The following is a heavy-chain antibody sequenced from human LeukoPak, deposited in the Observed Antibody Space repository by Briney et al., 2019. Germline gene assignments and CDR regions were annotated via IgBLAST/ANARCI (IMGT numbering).Heavy chain of an antibody. D-gene: IGHD3-10*01. J-gene: IGHJ4*02. CDR2: ISSSGSTI. CDR1: GFTFSSYA. V-gene: IGHV3-48*03. Sequence: SGGSLRLSCAASGFTFSSYAMSWVRQAPGKGLEWVSYISSSGSTIYYADSVKGRFTISRDNAKNSLYLQMNSLRAEDTAVYYCARARKNYYGSGSYYPFDYWGQGTLVTVSS. CDR3: ARARKNYYGSGSYYPFDY.